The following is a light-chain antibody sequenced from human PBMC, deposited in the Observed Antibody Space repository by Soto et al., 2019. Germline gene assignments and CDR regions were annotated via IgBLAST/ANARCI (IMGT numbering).Light chain of an antibody. CDR2: SSN. Sequence: QSVLTQPPSASGTPGQRVTISCSGSSSNIGSNSVNWYQQLPGTAPKLLMYSSNQRPPGVPDRFSGSKSGTSASLAISGLQSEDEADYYCAAWDDSLNGVVFGGGTKLTVL. CDR1: SSNIGSNS. J-gene: IGLJ2*01. V-gene: IGLV1-44*01. CDR3: AAWDDSLNGVV.